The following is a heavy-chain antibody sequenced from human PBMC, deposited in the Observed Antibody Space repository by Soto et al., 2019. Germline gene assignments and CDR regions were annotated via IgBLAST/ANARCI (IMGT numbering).Heavy chain of an antibody. CDR2: TYYRSKWYY. Sequence: SQTLSLTCAITGDSVSSNSAGWSWVRQSPSRGLEWLGRTYYRSKWYYEYAVSVRGRITINPDTSKNQYSLQLNSVTPEDTAVYFCARGEQYSGRIFDYWGQATLVTVSS. D-gene: IGHD1-26*01. J-gene: IGHJ4*01. CDR3: ARGEQYSGRIFDY. CDR1: GDSVSSNSAG. V-gene: IGHV6-1*01.